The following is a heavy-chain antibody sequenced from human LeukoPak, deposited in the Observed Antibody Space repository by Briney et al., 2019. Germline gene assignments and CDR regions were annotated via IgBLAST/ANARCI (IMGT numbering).Heavy chain of an antibody. J-gene: IGHJ5*02. CDR3: GRENYDSGSYFCDH. CDR1: GYTFTSYG. D-gene: IGHD3-10*01. V-gene: IGHV1-18*01. CDR2: ISAYNGNT. Sequence: ASVKVSCKASGYTFTSYGISWVRQAPGQGLEWMGWISAYNGNTKYEQKLQGRVTMSTDTSTNTAYVELRSLRSDDTAVYYCGRENYDSGSYFCDHWGQGTPVTVSS.